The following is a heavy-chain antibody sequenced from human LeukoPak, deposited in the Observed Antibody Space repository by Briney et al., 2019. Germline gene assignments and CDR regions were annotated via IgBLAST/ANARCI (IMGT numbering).Heavy chain of an antibody. J-gene: IGHJ4*02. V-gene: IGHV3-21*01. CDR2: ISGSSSYM. CDR3: AREDGITGTTVGY. CDR1: GFTFSSYS. D-gene: IGHD1-7*01. Sequence: GGCLSLSCAVSGFTFSSYSMHWVRQAPGKGVQWVSSISGSSSYMYYADSLKGRFTISRDNAKNSLYLQMNSLRAEDTAVYYCAREDGITGTTVGYWGQGTLVTVSS.